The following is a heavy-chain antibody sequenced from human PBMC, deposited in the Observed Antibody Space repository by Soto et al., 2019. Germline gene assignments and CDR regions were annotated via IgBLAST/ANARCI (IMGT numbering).Heavy chain of an antibody. CDR3: ARDRLELRDYYYYGMDV. V-gene: IGHV4-61*01. Sequence: PSETLSLTCTVSGGSVSSGSYYWSWIRQPPXKGLEWIGYIYYSGSTNYNPSLKSRVTISVDTSKNQFSLKLSSVTAADTAVYYCARDRLELRDYYYYGMDVWGQGTTVTVSS. J-gene: IGHJ6*02. CDR1: GGSVSSGSYY. D-gene: IGHD1-7*01. CDR2: IYYSGST.